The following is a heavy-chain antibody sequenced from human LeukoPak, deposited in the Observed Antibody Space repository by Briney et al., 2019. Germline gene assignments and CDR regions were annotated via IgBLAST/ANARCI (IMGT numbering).Heavy chain of an antibody. V-gene: IGHV3-64*01. CDR3: ARVKYGGNQLSWDY. CDR1: GFTFSSYA. D-gene: IGHD4-23*01. CDR2: ISSNGGST. Sequence: GGSLRLSCAASGFTFSSYAMHWVRQAPGKGLEYVSAISSNGGSTYYANSVKGRFTISRDNSKNTLYLQMGSLRAEDMAVYYCARVKYGGNQLSWDYWGQGTLVTVSS. J-gene: IGHJ4*02.